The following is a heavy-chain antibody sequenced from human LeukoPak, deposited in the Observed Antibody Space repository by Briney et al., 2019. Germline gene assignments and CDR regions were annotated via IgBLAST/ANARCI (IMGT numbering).Heavy chain of an antibody. Sequence: SETLSLTCGVYGGSFRGYYWSWIRQPPGKGREWIGEINHGGSTNFNPSLKRRVTISVDTSKNQFSLKLSSVPAAATAVYYCARSRPDYYYYGMDVWGQGTTVTVSS. CDR3: ARSRPDYYYYGMDV. CDR2: INHGGST. V-gene: IGHV4-34*01. J-gene: IGHJ6*02. CDR1: GGSFRGYY.